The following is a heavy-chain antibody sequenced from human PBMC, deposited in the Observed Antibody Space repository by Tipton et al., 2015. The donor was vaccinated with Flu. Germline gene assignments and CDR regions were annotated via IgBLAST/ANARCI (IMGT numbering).Heavy chain of an antibody. D-gene: IGHD7-27*01. CDR3: ARDYGDLNWFDS. CDR2: IYVSGST. V-gene: IGHV4-61*02. J-gene: IGHJ5*01. Sequence: TLSLTCTVSGGSISRSTTYYWSWLRQPAGKGLEWIGRIYVSGSTSYNPSLKSRVTISVDTSKNRFSLKLNSVSAADTAVYYCARDYGDLNWFDSWGQGKVVTVSS. CDR1: GGSISRSTTYY.